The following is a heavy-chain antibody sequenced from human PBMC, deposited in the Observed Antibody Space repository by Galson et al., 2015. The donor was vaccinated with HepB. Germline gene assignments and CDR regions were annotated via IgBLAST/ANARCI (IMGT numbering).Heavy chain of an antibody. J-gene: IGHJ4*02. Sequence: SLRLSCATSGFTFSSYGMSWVRQAPGKGLERVSGINNSGGTTYYADSVKGRFTISRDNSKNTLYLQLNSLRAEDTAIYYCAKPLTTDVNYFHYWGQGTLVTVSS. CDR3: AKPLTTDVNYFHY. D-gene: IGHD1/OR15-1a*01. V-gene: IGHV3-23*01. CDR1: GFTFSSYG. CDR2: INNSGGTT.